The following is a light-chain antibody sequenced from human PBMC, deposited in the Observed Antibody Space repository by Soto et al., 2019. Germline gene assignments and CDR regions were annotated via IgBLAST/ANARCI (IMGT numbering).Light chain of an antibody. J-gene: IGKJ4*01. CDR2: GAS. CDR1: QSINSD. V-gene: IGKV3-15*01. CDR3: QQYNDWLALS. Sequence: EIVMTQSPATLSVSPGERATLSCRASQSINSDLAWYLQNPGQAPRLLIYGASTRATGIPDRFSGSGSVTEFTLTISSLQPEDFAVYYCQQYNDWLALSFGGGTKVEIK.